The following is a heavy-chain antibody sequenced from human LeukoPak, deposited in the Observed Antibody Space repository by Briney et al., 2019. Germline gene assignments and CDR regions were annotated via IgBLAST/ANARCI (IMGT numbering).Heavy chain of an antibody. J-gene: IGHJ5*02. CDR1: GYTFTSYA. D-gene: IGHD3-10*01. CDR3: ARAIYGSGLDNWFDP. V-gene: IGHV1-3*01. Sequence: GASVKVSCKASGYTFTSYAMHWVRQAPGQRLEWMGWINAGNGNTKYSQKFQGRVTITRDTSASTAYMELSSLGSEDTAVYYCARAIYGSGLDNWFDPWGQGTLVTVSS. CDR2: INAGNGNT.